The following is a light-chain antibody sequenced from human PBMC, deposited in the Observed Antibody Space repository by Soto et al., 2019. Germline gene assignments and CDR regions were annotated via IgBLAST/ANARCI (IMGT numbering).Light chain of an antibody. Sequence: DIQMTQSPSTLSASVGDRVTITCRASQSFTSWLAWYQQKPGKAPKLLIHKASNLQSGVPARFSGSESGTEFTLTISSLQPDDFATDYCQQYNTYPWTFGQGTKVEIK. CDR2: KAS. CDR1: QSFTSW. CDR3: QQYNTYPWT. V-gene: IGKV1-5*03. J-gene: IGKJ1*01.